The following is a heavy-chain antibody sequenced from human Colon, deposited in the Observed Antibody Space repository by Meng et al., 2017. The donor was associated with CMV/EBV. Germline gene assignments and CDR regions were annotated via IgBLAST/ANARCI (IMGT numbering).Heavy chain of an antibody. D-gene: IGHD6-13*01. CDR2: IYPQDGGT. V-gene: IGHV1-2*02. CDR3: VRESWYFDF. J-gene: IGHJ4*02. Sequence: VKLVTSWTEVKKPGASVKVSCKTSGYTFTANHLHWVRQAPGQGLEWMGWIYPQDGGTYFAQKFQDRVTLTRDTSITTAYMELSGLTSDDTAIYYCVRESWYFDFWGEGTLVTVSS. CDR1: GYTFTANH.